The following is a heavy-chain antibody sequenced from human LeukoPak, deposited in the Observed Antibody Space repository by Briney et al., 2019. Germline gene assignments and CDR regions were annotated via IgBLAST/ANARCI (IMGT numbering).Heavy chain of an antibody. V-gene: IGHV3-20*04. CDR2: INWNGGST. J-gene: IGHJ4*02. CDR1: GFTFDDYG. D-gene: IGHD3-10*01. CDR3: ARDVAYYYGSGSYSIDY. Sequence: GGSLRLSCAASGFTFDDYGMSWVRQAPGKGLEWVSGINWNGGSTGYADSVKGRFTISRDNAKNSLYLQMNSLRAEDTAVYYCARDVAYYYGSGSYSIDYWGQGTLVTVSS.